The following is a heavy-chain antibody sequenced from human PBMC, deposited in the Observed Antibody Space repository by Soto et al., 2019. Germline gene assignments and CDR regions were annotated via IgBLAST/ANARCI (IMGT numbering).Heavy chain of an antibody. CDR3: ARDNPYMI. Sequence: QVQLQESGPGLVKPSQTLSLTCTVSGASITSAGHYWSWVRQHSGKGLQWIGYVYHNGNTYYNPSLKSRVSISVDTSKDQFSLKLSSVTAADTAIYYCARDNPYMIGGQGTLVTVSS. CDR2: VYHNGNT. D-gene: IGHD3-16*01. CDR1: GASITSAGHY. J-gene: IGHJ4*02. V-gene: IGHV4-31*03.